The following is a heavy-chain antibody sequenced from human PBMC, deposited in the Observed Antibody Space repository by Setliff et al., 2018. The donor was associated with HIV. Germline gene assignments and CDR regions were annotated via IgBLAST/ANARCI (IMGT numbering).Heavy chain of an antibody. CDR3: ARDNGRYFDRGWFDP. CDR2: ISSSGSTI. V-gene: IGHV3-11*04. Sequence: SNYYWGWIRQPPGKGLEWVSYISSSGSTIYYADSVKGRFTISRDNAENSLYLQMNSLRAEDTAVYYCARDNGRYFDRGWFDPWGQGALVTVSS. J-gene: IGHJ5*02. D-gene: IGHD3-9*01. CDR1: SNYY.